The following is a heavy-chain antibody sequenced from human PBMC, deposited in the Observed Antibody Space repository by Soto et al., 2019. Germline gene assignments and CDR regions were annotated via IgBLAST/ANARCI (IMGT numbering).Heavy chain of an antibody. V-gene: IGHV2-5*01. Sequence: QITLKESGPTLVNPTQTLTLTCTFSGFSLSTSGVGVGWIRQPPGKALEWLALIYWNDDKRYSPSLKSRLTMTKDPSKNQVDLTMTNMDPVDTATYYCPHSGSYPDSYYYYYGMDVWGQGTTVTVSS. J-gene: IGHJ6*02. D-gene: IGHD1-26*01. CDR2: IYWNDDK. CDR3: PHSGSYPDSYYYYYGMDV. CDR1: GFSLSTSGVG.